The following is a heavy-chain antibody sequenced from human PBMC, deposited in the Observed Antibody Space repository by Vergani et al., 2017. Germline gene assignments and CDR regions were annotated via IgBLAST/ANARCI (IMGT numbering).Heavy chain of an antibody. V-gene: IGHV3-7*01. CDR1: GFTFSSYW. CDR2: IKQDGSEK. J-gene: IGHJ4*02. Sequence: EVQLVESGGGLVQPGGSLRLSCAASGFTFSSYWMSWVRQAPGKGLEWVANIKQDGSEKYYVDSVKGRFTISRDNAKNSLYLQMNSLRAEDTAVYYCAKDLPGYCSGGSCYNLPLFDYWGQGTLVTVSS. CDR3: AKDLPGYCSGGSCYNLPLFDY. D-gene: IGHD2-15*01.